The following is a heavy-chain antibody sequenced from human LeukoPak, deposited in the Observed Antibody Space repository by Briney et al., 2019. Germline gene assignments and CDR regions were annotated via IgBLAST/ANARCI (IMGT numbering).Heavy chain of an antibody. CDR2: ISSSSSTI. CDR1: GFTFSSYS. J-gene: IGHJ4*02. D-gene: IGHD2-21*02. V-gene: IGHV3-48*02. CDR3: ARTGGGVVTAWYFDY. Sequence: GGSLRLPCAASGFTFSSYSMNWVRQAPGKGLEWVSYISSSSSTIYYADSVKGRFTISRDNAKNSLYLQMNSLRDEDTAVYYCARTGGGVVTAWYFDYWGQGTLLTVSS.